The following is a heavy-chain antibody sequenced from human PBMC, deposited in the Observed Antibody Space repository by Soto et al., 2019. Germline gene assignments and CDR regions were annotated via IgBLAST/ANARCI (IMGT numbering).Heavy chain of an antibody. V-gene: IGHV3-23*01. Sequence: PGGSMRLSCAASGFTFSSYSMNWVRQAPGKGLEWVSAISGSGGSTYYADSVKGRFTISRDNSKNTLYLQMNSLRAEDTAVYYCAKIVPIVVVVAATGPGGFDPWGQGTLVTVSS. CDR1: GFTFSSYS. CDR3: AKIVPIVVVVAATGPGGFDP. J-gene: IGHJ5*02. CDR2: ISGSGGST. D-gene: IGHD2-15*01.